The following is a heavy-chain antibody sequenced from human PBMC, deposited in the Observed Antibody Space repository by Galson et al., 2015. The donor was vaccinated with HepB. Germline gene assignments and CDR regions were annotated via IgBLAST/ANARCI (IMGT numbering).Heavy chain of an antibody. J-gene: IGHJ3*02. CDR1: GGTFSSYA. CDR3: ARGGGSYHRMGAFDI. Sequence: SVKVSCKASGGTFSSYAISWVRQAPRQGLEWMGGIIPIFGTADYAQKFQGRVTITADESTGTAYMELSSLRSEDTAVYYCARGGGSYHRMGAFDIWGQGTTVTVSS. V-gene: IGHV1-69*13. D-gene: IGHD1-26*01. CDR2: IIPIFGTA.